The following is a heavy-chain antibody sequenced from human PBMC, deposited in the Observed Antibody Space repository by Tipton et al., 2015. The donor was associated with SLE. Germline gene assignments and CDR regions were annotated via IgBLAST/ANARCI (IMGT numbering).Heavy chain of an antibody. CDR1: GGSFSGYY. J-gene: IGHJ6*03. Sequence: TLSLTCAVYGGSFSGYYWSWIRRPPGKGLEWIGYIYYSGSTNYNPSLKSRVTISVDTSKNQFSLKLSSVTAADTAVYYCARGRRGYYYYYMDVWGKGTTVTVSS. CDR2: IYYSGST. V-gene: IGHV4-59*01. CDR3: ARGRRGYYYYYMDV.